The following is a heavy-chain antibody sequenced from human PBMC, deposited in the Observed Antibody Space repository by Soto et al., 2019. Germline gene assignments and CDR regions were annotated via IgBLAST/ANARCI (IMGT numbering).Heavy chain of an antibody. CDR3: ARSLDGYDRTEHYYDGMDV. CDR1: GSTFTSYD. D-gene: IGHD5-12*01. V-gene: IGHV1-8*01. CDR2: MNPNSGNT. J-gene: IGHJ6*02. Sequence: QVQVVQSGAEVKKHGASVKVSCKASGSTFTSYDINWVGQATGQGLVWMGWMNPNSGNTGDAQKFQGRVTMTRNTYISTAYMELSSLRSEDTAVYYCARSLDGYDRTEHYYDGMDVWGQGTTVTVSS.